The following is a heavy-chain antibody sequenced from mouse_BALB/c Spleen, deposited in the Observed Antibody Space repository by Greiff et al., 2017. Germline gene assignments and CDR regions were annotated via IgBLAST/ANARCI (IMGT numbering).Heavy chain of an antibody. Sequence: EVMLVESGGGLVKPGGSLKLSCAASGFTFSSYAMSWVRQTPEKRLEWVATISSGGSYTYYPDSVKGRFTISRDNAKNTLYLQMSSLRSEDTAMYYCARRGQLGPYAMDDWGQGTSVTVSS. V-gene: IGHV5-9-1*01. D-gene: IGHD3-1*01. CDR1: GFTFSSYA. J-gene: IGHJ4*01. CDR2: ISSGGSYT. CDR3: ARRGQLGPYAMDD.